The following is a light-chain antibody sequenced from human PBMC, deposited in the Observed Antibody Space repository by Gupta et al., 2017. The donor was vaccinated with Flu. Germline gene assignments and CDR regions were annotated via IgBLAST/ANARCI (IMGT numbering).Light chain of an antibody. CDR3: LHSATTPTA. J-gene: IGKJ1*01. CDR1: QDVSTY. CDR2: AAS. Sequence: DIQMTQSPSSLSASGGDRVTITCRASQDVSTYLHWYQQKPGQAPKLLIYAASNLQSGVPSRFSGSGSGTDFTLTISRLQPEDVATYFCLHSATTPTAFGQGTKLEIK. V-gene: IGKV1-39*01.